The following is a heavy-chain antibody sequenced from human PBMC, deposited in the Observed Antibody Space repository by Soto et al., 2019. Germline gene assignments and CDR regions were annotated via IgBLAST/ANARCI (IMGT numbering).Heavy chain of an antibody. V-gene: IGHV3-48*01. CDR2: ISSSSSTI. J-gene: IGHJ3*02. Sequence: EVQLVESGGGLVQPGGSLRLSCAASGFTFSSYSMNWVRQAPGKGLEWVSYISSSSSTIYYADSVKGRFTISRDNAKNSLYLQMNSLRAEDTAVYYCARVGVPAAISVAAAGTSLFAFDIWGHGTMVTVSS. CDR3: ARVGVPAAISVAAAGTSLFAFDI. CDR1: GFTFSSYS. D-gene: IGHD6-13*01.